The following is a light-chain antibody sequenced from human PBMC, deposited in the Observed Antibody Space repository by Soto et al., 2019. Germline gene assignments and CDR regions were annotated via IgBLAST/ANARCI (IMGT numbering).Light chain of an antibody. Sequence: DLVMTQSPLSLPVTPGEPASISCRSSQSLLHSNGYNYLDWYLQKPGQSPQLLIYLGSNRASGVPDRFSGSGSGTDFTLKISRVGAEDVGVYYCMQALQTPLTFGGGTKVEIK. CDR2: LGS. CDR3: MQALQTPLT. J-gene: IGKJ4*01. CDR1: QSLLHSNGYNY. V-gene: IGKV2-28*01.